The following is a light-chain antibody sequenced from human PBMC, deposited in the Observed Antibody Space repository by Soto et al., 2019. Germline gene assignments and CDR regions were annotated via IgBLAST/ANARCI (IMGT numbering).Light chain of an antibody. V-gene: IGLV2-14*01. CDR1: SSDVGGYNY. CDR3: SSYTSSSTIARYV. J-gene: IGLJ1*01. Sequence: QSVLTQPASVSGSPGQSITISCTGTSSDVGGYNYVSWYQQHPGKAPKLMIYDVSNRPSGVSNRFSGSKSGNTASLTISGLQAEDEADYYCSSYTSSSTIARYVFGTGTKVTVL. CDR2: DVS.